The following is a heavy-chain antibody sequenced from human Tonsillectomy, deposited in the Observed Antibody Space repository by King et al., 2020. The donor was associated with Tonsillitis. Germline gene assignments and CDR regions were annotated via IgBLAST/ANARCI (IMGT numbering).Heavy chain of an antibody. CDR2: IYFSGRT. Sequence: MQLQESGPGLVKPSQTLSLTCTVSGGSISTSDSYWSWIRQPPGKGLEWIGYIYFSGRTYYNPSLKSRVSISLDTSKNQFSLRLTSVTAADTAVYFCARAGHRFDVLTSYIFYYPMDVWGLGTTVTVSS. CDR3: ARAGHRFDVLTSYIFYYPMDV. J-gene: IGHJ6*02. CDR1: GGSISTSDSY. D-gene: IGHD3-9*01. V-gene: IGHV4-30-4*01.